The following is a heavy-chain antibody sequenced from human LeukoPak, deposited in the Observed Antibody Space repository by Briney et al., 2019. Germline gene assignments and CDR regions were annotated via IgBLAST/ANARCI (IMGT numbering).Heavy chain of an antibody. CDR2: ISAYNGNT. V-gene: IGHV1-18*01. D-gene: IGHD3-3*01. CDR3: ARGGSPNYDFWSGYNNWFDP. Sequence: ASVMVSCKASGYTFTSYGISWVRQAPGQGLEWMGWISAYNGNTNYAQKLQGRVTMTTDTSTSTAYMELRSLRSDDTAVYYCARGGSPNYDFWSGYNNWFDPWGQGTLVTVSS. J-gene: IGHJ5*02. CDR1: GYTFTSYG.